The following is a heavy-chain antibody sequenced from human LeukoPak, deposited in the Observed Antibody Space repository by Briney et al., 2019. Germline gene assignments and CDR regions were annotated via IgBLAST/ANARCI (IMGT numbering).Heavy chain of an antibody. D-gene: IGHD2-8*01. CDR3: AKDPNGDYIGAFDI. CDR2: IRGSDGRT. J-gene: IGHJ3*02. CDR1: GFTFSDDY. V-gene: IGHV3-23*01. Sequence: GGSLRLSCAASGFTFSDDYMSWFRQAPGKGLEWVSSIRGSDGRTFYADSVKGRFTISRDNAKNTLYLQMNSLRAEDTAVYYCAKDPNGDYIGAFDIWGQGIMVTVSS.